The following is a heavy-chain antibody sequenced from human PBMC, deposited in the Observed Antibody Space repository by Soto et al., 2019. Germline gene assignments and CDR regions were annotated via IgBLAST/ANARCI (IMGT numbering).Heavy chain of an antibody. Sequence: EVQLVESGGGLVKPGGSLRLSCAASGFTFSSYSMNWVRQAPGKGLEWVSSISSSRSYIYYADSVKGRFTISRDNAKNSLYLQMNSLRAGDPAVYYCARGSYSWVFLLDYWGQGTLVGVSS. J-gene: IGHJ4*02. CDR2: ISSSRSYI. V-gene: IGHV3-21*01. D-gene: IGHD5-18*01. CDR1: GFTFSSYS. CDR3: ARGSYSWVFLLDY.